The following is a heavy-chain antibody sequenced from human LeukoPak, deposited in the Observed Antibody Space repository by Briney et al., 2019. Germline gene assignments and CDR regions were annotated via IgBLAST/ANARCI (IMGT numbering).Heavy chain of an antibody. V-gene: IGHV3-30-3*01. CDR3: ARDPSSGYYYYFDY. D-gene: IGHD3-22*01. Sequence: QPGGSLRLSCAASGFTFSSYAMHWVRQAPGKGLEWVAVISYDGSNKYYADSVKGRFTISRDNSKNTLYLQMNSLRAEDTAVYYCARDPSSGYYYYFDYWGQGTLVTVSS. CDR2: ISYDGSNK. CDR1: GFTFSSYA. J-gene: IGHJ4*02.